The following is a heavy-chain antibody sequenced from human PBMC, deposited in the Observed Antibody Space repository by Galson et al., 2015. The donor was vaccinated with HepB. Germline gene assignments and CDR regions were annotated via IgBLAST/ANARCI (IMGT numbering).Heavy chain of an antibody. V-gene: IGHV3-23*01. Sequence: SLRLSCAASGFTFSSYAMSWVRQAPGKGLEWVSAISGSGGSTYYADSVKGRFTISRDNSKNTLYLQMNSLRAEDTAVYYCASWQQLATFSPWRGVIDYWGQGTLVTVSS. CDR2: ISGSGGST. D-gene: IGHD6-13*01. J-gene: IGHJ4*02. CDR3: ASWQQLATFSPWRGVIDY. CDR1: GFTFSSYA.